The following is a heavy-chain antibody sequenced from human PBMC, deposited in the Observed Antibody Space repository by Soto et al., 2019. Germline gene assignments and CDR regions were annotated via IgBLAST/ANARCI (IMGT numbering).Heavy chain of an antibody. CDR2: INNDGSST. CDR1: GFTFSSYW. J-gene: IGHJ3*02. D-gene: IGHD1-1*01. CDR3: AERETTIENGFDI. V-gene: IGHV3-74*01. Sequence: GGSLRLSCAASGFTFSSYWMHWVRQAPGKGLVWVSRINNDGSSTNYADSVKGRFTISRDNAKNTLYLQMNSLRAEDTAVYYCAERETTIENGFDIWGQGTMVTVSS.